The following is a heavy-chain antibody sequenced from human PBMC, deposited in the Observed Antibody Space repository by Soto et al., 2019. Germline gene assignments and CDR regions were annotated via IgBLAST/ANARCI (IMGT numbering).Heavy chain of an antibody. V-gene: IGHV4-34*01. Sequence: QVQLQQWGARLLKPSETLSLTCVVYGASLSDSYWSWIRQPPGKGLEWIGDINHSGNANYSPSLKGRATLSVDTSKNHFSLKLSSVTAADTAVYYSAKNFDYWGQGTLVTVSS. CDR2: INHSGNA. CDR3: AKNFDY. CDR1: GASLSDSY. J-gene: IGHJ4*02.